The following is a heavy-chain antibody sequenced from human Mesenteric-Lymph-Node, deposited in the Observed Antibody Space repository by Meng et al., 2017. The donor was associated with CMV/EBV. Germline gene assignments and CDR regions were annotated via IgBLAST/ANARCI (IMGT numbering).Heavy chain of an antibody. CDR1: GGSFSGYY. CDR3: ARDSNWNYDYFDY. D-gene: IGHD1-7*01. CDR2: INHSGST. J-gene: IGHJ4*02. V-gene: IGHV4-34*01. Sequence: GSLRPSCAVYGGSFSGYYWSWIRQPPGKGLEWIGEINHSGSTNYNPSLKSRVTISVDTSKNQFSLKLSSVTAADTAVYYCARDSNWNYDYFDYWGPGTLVTVSS.